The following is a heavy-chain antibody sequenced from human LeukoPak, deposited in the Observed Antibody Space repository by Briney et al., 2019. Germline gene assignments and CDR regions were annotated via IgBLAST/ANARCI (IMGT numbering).Heavy chain of an antibody. J-gene: IGHJ5*02. V-gene: IGHV3-7*01. Sequence: PGGSLRLSCAASGFTFSSYWMSWVRQAPGKGLGWVANIKQDGSEKYYVDSVKGRFTISRDNAKNSLYLQMNSLRAEDTAVYYCARGSSGWYGGNWFDPWGQGTLVTVSS. CDR1: GFTFSSYW. CDR3: ARGSSGWYGGNWFDP. CDR2: IKQDGSEK. D-gene: IGHD6-19*01.